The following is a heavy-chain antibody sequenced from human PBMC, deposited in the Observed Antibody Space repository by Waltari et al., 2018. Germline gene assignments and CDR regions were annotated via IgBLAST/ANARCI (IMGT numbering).Heavy chain of an antibody. CDR2: ISGSGGSA. CDR1: GFTFSSYA. V-gene: IGHV3-23*01. Sequence: EVQLLESGGGLVQPGGSLRLSCAASGFTFSSYAMRWVRQAPGKGLEWVSAISGSGGSAYYADSVKGRFTISRDNSKNTLYLQMNSLRAEDTAVYYCAKDIEKGIVVVPAAIGLDYWGQGTLVTVSS. J-gene: IGHJ4*02. CDR3: AKDIEKGIVVVPAAIGLDY. D-gene: IGHD2-2*01.